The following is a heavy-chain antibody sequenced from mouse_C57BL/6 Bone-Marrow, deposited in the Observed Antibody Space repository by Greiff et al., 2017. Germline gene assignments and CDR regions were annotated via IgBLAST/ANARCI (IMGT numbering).Heavy chain of an antibody. Sequence: QVQLQQPGAELVKPGASVKLSCKASGYTFTSYWMQWVKQRPGQGLEWIGEIDPSDSYTNYNQKFKGKATLTVDTSSSTAYMQLSSLTSEDSAVYYCAPNWDLDYWGQGTTRTVSS. D-gene: IGHD4-1*01. CDR3: APNWDLDY. CDR2: IDPSDSYT. CDR1: GYTFTSYW. V-gene: IGHV1-50*01. J-gene: IGHJ2*01.